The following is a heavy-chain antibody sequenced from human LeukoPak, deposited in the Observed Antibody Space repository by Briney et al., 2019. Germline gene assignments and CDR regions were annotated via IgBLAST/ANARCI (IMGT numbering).Heavy chain of an antibody. CDR2: INPSGGSA. CDR1: GYSFTSYY. Sequence: ASVKVSCKASGYSFTSYYMHWVRQAPGQGLEWMGIINPSGGSASYAQKFQGRVTMTSDTSTSTVYMEVSSLRSEHTAVYYCARVFTPGRFDYWGQGTLVTVSS. V-gene: IGHV1-46*01. CDR3: ARVFTPGRFDY. J-gene: IGHJ4*02.